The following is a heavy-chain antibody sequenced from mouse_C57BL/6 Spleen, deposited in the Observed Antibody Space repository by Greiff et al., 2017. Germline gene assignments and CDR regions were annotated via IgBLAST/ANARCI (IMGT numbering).Heavy chain of an antibody. CDR3: AGYDYDVGFAY. V-gene: IGHV1-76*01. D-gene: IGHD2-4*01. CDR2: IYPGSGNT. Sequence: QVQLQQSGAELVRPGASVKLSCKASGYTFTDYYINWVKQRPGQGLEWIARIYPGSGNTYYNEKFKGKATLTAEKSSSTAYMQLSSLTSEDSAVYFCAGYDYDVGFAYWGQGTLVTVSA. CDR1: GYTFTDYY. J-gene: IGHJ3*01.